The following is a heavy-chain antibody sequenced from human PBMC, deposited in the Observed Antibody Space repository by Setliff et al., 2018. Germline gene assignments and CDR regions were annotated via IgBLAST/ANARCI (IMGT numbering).Heavy chain of an antibody. CDR2: FSGKGGST. J-gene: IGHJ6*02. V-gene: IGHV3-64*02. CDR1: GFTLSTYT. CDR3: ARATIFGVAPYYYYYGMDV. Sequence: GGSLRLSCAASGFTLSTYTLYWFRQAPGKGLEFVSAFSGKGGSTHYADSVKGRFTISRDTSKNTLNLQMNSLRAEDTAVYYCARATIFGVAPYYYYYGMDVWGQGTTVTVSS. D-gene: IGHD3-3*01.